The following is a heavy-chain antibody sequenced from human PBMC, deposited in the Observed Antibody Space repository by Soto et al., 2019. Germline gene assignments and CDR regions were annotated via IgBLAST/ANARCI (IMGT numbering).Heavy chain of an antibody. CDR3: ARVVGSHSTGPHY. V-gene: IGHV4-59*01. D-gene: IGHD1-26*01. CDR1: GGSISSYY. J-gene: IGHJ4*02. Sequence: PSETLSLTCTVSGGSISSYYWTWIRQPPGKGLEWIGYIYYSGSTNYNPFLKSRVTISVDTSKNQFSLKLSSVTAADTAVYYCARVVGSHSTGPHYSGPGTLGTGSS. CDR2: IYYSGST.